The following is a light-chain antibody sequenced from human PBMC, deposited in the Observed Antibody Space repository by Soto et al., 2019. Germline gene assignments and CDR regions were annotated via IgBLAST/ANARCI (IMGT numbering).Light chain of an antibody. J-gene: IGLJ2*01. Sequence: SSELTQPPSVSVSPGQTARITCSGDAFPRKSAYWYQQQQGQAPVLVIYQDNKRPYGIPEIFSGSNSGTTATLTISAAPVEDEGDYYCYSKDSHERGLFGGGTKVTVL. V-gene: IGLV3-10*01. CDR3: YSKDSHERGL. CDR1: AFPRKS. CDR2: QDN.